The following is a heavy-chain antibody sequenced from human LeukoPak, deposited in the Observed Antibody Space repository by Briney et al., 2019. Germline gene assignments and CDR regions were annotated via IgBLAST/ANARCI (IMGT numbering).Heavy chain of an antibody. V-gene: IGHV1-18*01. CDR2: LKTYNGDT. CDR3: AKDGGQQWLTNYYSYGMDV. D-gene: IGHD6-19*01. CDR1: GYTFTTYG. J-gene: IGHJ6*02. Sequence: ASVKVSCRASGYTFTTYGINWVRQAPGQGLEWMGCLKTYNGDTNTAQKFLDRIIMTTDKSTGTAYMELRSLRSDDTAVYYCAKDGGQQWLTNYYSYGMDVWGQGTTVIVSS.